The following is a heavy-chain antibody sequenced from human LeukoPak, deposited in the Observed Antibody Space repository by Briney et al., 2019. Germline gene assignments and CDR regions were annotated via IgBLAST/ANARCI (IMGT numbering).Heavy chain of an antibody. CDR2: ISSDGSST. J-gene: IGHJ5*02. D-gene: IGHD2-2*02. CDR3: AKEGEDCSSTSCYTAFDP. V-gene: IGHV3-30-3*01. Sequence: GGSLRLSCAASGFTFSNYAMHWVSQTPGKGLEWVAVISSDGSSTYYVDSVKGRFTISRDNSKNTLFLQMNSLRTEDTAVYYCAKEGEDCSSTSCYTAFDPWGQGTLVIVSS. CDR1: GFTFSNYA.